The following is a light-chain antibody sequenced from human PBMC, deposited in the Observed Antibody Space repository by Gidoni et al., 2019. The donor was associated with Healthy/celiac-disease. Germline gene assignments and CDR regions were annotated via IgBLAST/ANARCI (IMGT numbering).Light chain of an antibody. CDR2: KAS. J-gene: IGKJ2*01. V-gene: IGKV1-5*03. CDR1: QSISSW. CDR3: QQYNSYLYT. Sequence: DIQMTQSPSTLSASVGDRVTITCRASQSISSWLAWYQQKPGKAPKLLIYKASSLESGVPSRFSGRGSWTEFTLTISSLQPDDFATYYCQQYNSYLYTFGQGTKLEIK.